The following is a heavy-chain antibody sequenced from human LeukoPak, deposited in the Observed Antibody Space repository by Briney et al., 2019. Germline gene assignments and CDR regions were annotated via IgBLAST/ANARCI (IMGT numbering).Heavy chain of an antibody. CDR2: INPNSGGT. V-gene: IGHV1-2*06. CDR1: GYTFTGYY. D-gene: IGHD3-22*01. CDR3: ARDSYYDSSGYYRDY. Sequence: ASVKVSCKASGYTFTGYYMHWVRQAPGQGLEWMGRINPNSGGTNYAQKFQGRVTMARDTSISTAYMELSRLRSDDTAVYYCARDSYYDSSGYYRDYWGQGTLVTVSS. J-gene: IGHJ4*02.